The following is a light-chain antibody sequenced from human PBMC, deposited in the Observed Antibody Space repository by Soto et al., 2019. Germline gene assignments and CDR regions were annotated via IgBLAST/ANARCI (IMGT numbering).Light chain of an antibody. V-gene: IGKV1-39*01. CDR1: QTISTY. J-gene: IGKJ4*01. CDR3: QQGSSSPLT. CDR2: AAS. Sequence: DIQMTQSPSSLSASVGDRVTITCRASQTISTYLNWYQQRPGKAPKVLIYAASSLQSGVPSRFSGSGSGTEFTLTISGPQPEDFTTYYCQQGSSSPLTFGGGTRVEI.